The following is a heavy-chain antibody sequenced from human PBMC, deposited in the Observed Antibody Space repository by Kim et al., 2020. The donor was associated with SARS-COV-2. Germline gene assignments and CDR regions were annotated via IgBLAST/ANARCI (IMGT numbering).Heavy chain of an antibody. CDR1: GGSISTNY. Sequence: SETLSLTCTVSGGSISTNYWGWIRQSAGKGLEWIGRIYASGSTYYNASLKSRVAMSVDTSKNQFSLELSSVTAADTAVYFCARGPPRADCGANCYLDYWGQGILVTVSA. J-gene: IGHJ4*02. CDR3: ARGPPRADCGANCYLDY. V-gene: IGHV4-4*07. CDR2: IYASGST. D-gene: IGHD2-21*01.